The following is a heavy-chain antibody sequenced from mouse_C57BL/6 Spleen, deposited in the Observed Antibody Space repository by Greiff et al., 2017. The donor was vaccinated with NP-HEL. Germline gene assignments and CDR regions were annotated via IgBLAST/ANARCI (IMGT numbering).Heavy chain of an antibody. J-gene: IGHJ2*01. Sequence: QVQLQQSGAELVRPGASVTLSCKASGYTFTDYEMHWVKQTPVHGLEWIGAIDPETGGTAYNQKFKGKAILTADKSSSTAYMELRSLTSEDSAVYYCTSYYGSGYEIRGYFDYWGQGTTLTVSS. CDR1: GYTFTDYE. V-gene: IGHV1-15*01. CDR3: TSYYGSGYEIRGYFDY. CDR2: IDPETGGT. D-gene: IGHD1-1*01.